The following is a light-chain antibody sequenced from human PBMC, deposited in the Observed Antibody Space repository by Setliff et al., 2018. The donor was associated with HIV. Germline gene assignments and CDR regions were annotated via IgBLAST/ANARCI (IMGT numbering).Light chain of an antibody. CDR1: SSDVGGYNF. J-gene: IGLJ1*01. CDR2: EVI. V-gene: IGLV2-23*02. CDR3: CSYAGTRFFYI. Sequence: QSVLTQPASVSGSPGQSITISCTGTSSDVGGYNFVPWYQQHPGKAPKLIIYEVIKRPSGTSDRFSGSRSGNTASLTISGLQAKDEADYYCCSYAGTRFFYIFGSGTKVTVL.